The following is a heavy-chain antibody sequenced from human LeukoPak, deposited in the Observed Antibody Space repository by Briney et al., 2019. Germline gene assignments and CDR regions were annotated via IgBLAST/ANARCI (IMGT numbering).Heavy chain of an antibody. J-gene: IGHJ6*03. Sequence: PGGSLRLSCAASGFTFSSYAMSWVRQAPGKGLEWVSAISGSGGSTYYADSVKGRFTISRDNSKNTLFLEMNSLRREDTAVYYCVKGKDYYMDVWGKGTTVTISS. CDR1: GFTFSSYA. V-gene: IGHV3-23*01. CDR2: ISGSGGST. CDR3: VKGKDYYMDV.